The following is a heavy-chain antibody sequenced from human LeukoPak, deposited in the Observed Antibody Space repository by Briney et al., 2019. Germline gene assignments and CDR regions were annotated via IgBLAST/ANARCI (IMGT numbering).Heavy chain of an antibody. V-gene: IGHV3-21*01. CDR2: ISSSSSYI. D-gene: IGHD3-22*01. CDR3: ARDRAYYYDSSGLDY. CDR1: GFTFSSYS. J-gene: IGHJ4*02. Sequence: GGSLRLSCAASGFTFSSYSMNWVRQAPGKGLEWVSSISSSSSYIYYADSVKGRFTISRDNAKNSLYLQMNSLRAEDTAVYYCARDRAYYYDSSGLDYWGQGTLDTVSS.